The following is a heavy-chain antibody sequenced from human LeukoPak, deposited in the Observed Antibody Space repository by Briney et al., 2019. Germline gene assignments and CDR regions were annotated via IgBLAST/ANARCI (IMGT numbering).Heavy chain of an antibody. CDR2: INHSGST. CDR1: GGSFSGYY. CDR3: AREAPLHYDILTGYYNWFDP. V-gene: IGHV4-34*01. D-gene: IGHD3-9*01. J-gene: IGHJ5*02. Sequence: PSETLSLTCAVSGGSFSGYYWSWIRQPPGKGLEWIGEINHSGSTNYNPSLKSRVTISVDTSKNQFSLKLSSVTAADTAVYYCAREAPLHYDILTGYYNWFDPWGQGTLVTVSS.